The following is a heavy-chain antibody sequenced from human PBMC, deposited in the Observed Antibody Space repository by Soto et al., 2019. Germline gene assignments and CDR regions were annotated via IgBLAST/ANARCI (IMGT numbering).Heavy chain of an antibody. CDR1: RVRISSLA. Sequence: RDCRAAGRVRISSLAVSRISQTTEKRLEWVLAISGSGGSTYYADSVKGRFTISRDNSKNTLYLQMNSLRAEDTAVYYCAKVRGCSSTSCYANPSYYYYGMDVWGQGTTVTVSS. D-gene: IGHD2-2*01. V-gene: IGHV3-23*01. CDR2: ISGSGGST. CDR3: AKVRGCSSTSCYANPSYYYYGMDV. J-gene: IGHJ6*02.